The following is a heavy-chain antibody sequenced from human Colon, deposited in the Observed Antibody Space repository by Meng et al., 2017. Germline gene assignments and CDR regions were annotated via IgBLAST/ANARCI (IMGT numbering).Heavy chain of an antibody. CDR3: ARTDYGGNSYFDY. CDR1: GYSFTSYC. D-gene: IGHD4-23*01. Sequence: GESLKISCKGSGYSFTSYCIAWVRQMPGKGLEWLGIICLGDSNSRYSPSFQGQVTISADNSINPAFLKWSSLKASDTAMYYCARTDYGGNSYFDYWGQGTPVTVSS. J-gene: IGHJ4*02. CDR2: ICLGDSNS. V-gene: IGHV5-51*01.